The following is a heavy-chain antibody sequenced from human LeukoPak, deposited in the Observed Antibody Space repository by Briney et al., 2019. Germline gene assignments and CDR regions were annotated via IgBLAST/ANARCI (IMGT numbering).Heavy chain of an antibody. D-gene: IGHD6-19*01. CDR2: IADDGKDK. CDR1: GFTFSTYP. CDR3: AKDREAVAGTPVLFKDNYYYYGMDV. J-gene: IGHJ6*02. V-gene: IGHV3-30*04. Sequence: GGSLRLSCAASGFTFSTYPMHWVRQAPGKGLEWVAVIADDGKDKHYVESVKGRFTISRDNSKNTLYLQMNSLRAEDTAVYYCAKDREAVAGTPVLFKDNYYYYGMDVWGQGTTVTVSS.